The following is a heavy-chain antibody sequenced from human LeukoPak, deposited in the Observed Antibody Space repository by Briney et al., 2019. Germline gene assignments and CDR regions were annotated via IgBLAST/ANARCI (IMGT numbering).Heavy chain of an antibody. CDR3: ATGHSTGYHYWFDP. Sequence: ASVTVSCKVSGSALSDLAMQWVRQVPGKGIEWMGGLDRESGETLYSDKFQGRVTMAQDTSTDTAYMDLTSLTSEDTAVYYCATGHSTGYHYWFDPWGQGTLVTVSS. CDR1: GSALSDLA. D-gene: IGHD2-2*03. CDR2: LDRESGET. V-gene: IGHV1-24*01. J-gene: IGHJ5*02.